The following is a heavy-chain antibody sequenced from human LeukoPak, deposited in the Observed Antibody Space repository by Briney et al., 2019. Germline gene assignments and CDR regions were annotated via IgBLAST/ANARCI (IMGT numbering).Heavy chain of an antibody. J-gene: IGHJ4*02. CDR3: AGYHAYGVTTPPLGY. V-gene: IGHV4-38-2*02. CDR2: IYHSGST. Sequence: PSENLSLTCTVSAYSISSGYYWGWIRQPPGKGLEWMGSIYHSGSTYYNPSLKSRVTISVDTSKSQFSLKLSSVTAADTAVYFCAGYHAYGVTTPPLGYWGQGTLVTVSS. CDR1: AYSISSGYY. D-gene: IGHD4-17*01.